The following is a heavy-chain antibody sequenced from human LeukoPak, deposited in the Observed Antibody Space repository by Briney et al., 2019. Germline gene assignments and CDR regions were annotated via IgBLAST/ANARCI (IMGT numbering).Heavy chain of an antibody. V-gene: IGHV3-21*01. Sequence: PGGSLRLSCATFGFTFTSYIMNWDRQAPGKGLEWGSSISGSSRYIYYRDSVKGRFTISRDNAKNSVYLQMNSPRVEDTAVYYWVRESIGGKFDYWGQGTLVTVS. CDR1: GFTFTSYI. J-gene: IGHJ4*02. CDR2: ISGSSRYI. D-gene: IGHD2-21*01. CDR3: VRESIGGKFDY.